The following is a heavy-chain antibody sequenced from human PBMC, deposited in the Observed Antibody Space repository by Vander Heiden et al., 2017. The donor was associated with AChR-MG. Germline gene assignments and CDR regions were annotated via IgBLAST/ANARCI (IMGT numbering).Heavy chain of an antibody. CDR2: IIPIFDKA. CDR1: GGTFSNYA. CDR3: ASSAVRAIDQFYGSGTTYYYYGLDV. J-gene: IGHJ6*02. V-gene: IGHV1-69*01. D-gene: IGHD3-10*01. Sequence: QVQLVQSGAEVKKPGSSVKVSCKASGGTFSNYAISWVRQAPGQGLEGVGGIIPIFDKANYAQKFQGRLTITADESTGTAYMELTSLRSEDTAVYYCASSAVRAIDQFYGSGTTYYYYGLDVWGQGTTVTVSS.